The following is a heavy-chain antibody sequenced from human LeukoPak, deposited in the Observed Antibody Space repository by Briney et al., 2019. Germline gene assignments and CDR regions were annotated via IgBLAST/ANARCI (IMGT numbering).Heavy chain of an antibody. CDR3: ARGSCSACNGNVFKM. J-gene: IGHJ3*01. Sequence: PGGSLRLSCAASGFTFSDYWMHWVRQAPGKGLVWASRINSDGSSTSYVDSVKGRFTISRDNAKNMVYLQMNSLRAEDTAVYYCARGSCSACNGNVFKMWGQGTMVTVSS. D-gene: IGHD6-19*01. CDR1: GFTFSDYW. CDR2: INSDGSST. V-gene: IGHV3-74*01.